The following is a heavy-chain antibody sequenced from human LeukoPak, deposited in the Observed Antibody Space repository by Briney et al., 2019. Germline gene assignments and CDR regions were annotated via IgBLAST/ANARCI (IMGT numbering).Heavy chain of an antibody. J-gene: IGHJ4*02. CDR1: GFTFTTYG. CDR2: ISVYNGNT. V-gene: IGHV1-18*01. CDR3: ARDATRSVIVGAEDGFDY. D-gene: IGHD1-26*01. Sequence: ASVTVSCKASGFTFTTYGISWVRQAPGQGLEWMGWISVYNGNTNYKQKFQGRVTMTTDTSTSTAYMELRSLRSDDTAVYYCARDATRSVIVGAEDGFDYWGQGTLVTVSS.